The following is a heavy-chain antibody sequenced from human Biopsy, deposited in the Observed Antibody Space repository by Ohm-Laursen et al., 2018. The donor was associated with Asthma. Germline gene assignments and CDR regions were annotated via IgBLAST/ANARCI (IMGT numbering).Heavy chain of an antibody. CDR3: ARGDSSNWSHYYFDY. CDR2: IWYDGGYK. V-gene: IGHV3-33*08. J-gene: IGHJ4*02. CDR1: RFTYE. D-gene: IGHD3-22*01. Sequence: SLRLSCTASRFTYEMHWVRQAPGKGLEWVAVIWYDGGYKDNADSVKGRFTISRGYSKNTLYLQMHSLRAEDTAVYYCARGDSSNWSHYYFDYWGQGTLVTVSS.